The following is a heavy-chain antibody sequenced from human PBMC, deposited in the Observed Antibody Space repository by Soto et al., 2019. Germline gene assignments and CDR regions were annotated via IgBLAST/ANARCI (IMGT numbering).Heavy chain of an antibody. V-gene: IGHV3-9*01. CDR1: GFRFEQYV. CDR3: FKDAHNGSIDD. Sequence: VQVVASGGGLVQPGRSLRLSCAVSGFRFEQYVMHWVRQAPGKGLECVSTVSPTGDTVAYADSVEGRFTVSRDNAKNSLDLQMNSLKGDETAFYYGFKDAHNGSIDDWGQGTLVTVSS. CDR2: VSPTGDTV. D-gene: IGHD3-10*01. J-gene: IGHJ4*02.